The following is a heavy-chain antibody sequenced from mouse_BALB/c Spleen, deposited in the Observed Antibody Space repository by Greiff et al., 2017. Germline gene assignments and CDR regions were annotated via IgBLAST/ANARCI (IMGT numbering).Heavy chain of an antibody. CDR3: ARCGNLYYYAMDY. CDR1: GYTFTSYY. D-gene: IGHD2-1*01. J-gene: IGHJ4*01. V-gene: IGHV1S56*01. CDR2: IYPGDGST. Sequence: QVQLQQSGPELVKPGASVKMSCKASGYTFTSYYIHWVKQRPGQGLEWIGWIYPGDGSTKYNEKFKGKTTLTADKSSSTAYMLLSSLTSEDSAIYFCARCGNLYYYAMDYWGQGTSVTVSS.